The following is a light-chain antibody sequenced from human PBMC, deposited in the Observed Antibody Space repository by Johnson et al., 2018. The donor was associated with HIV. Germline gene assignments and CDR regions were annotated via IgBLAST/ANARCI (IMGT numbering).Light chain of an antibody. Sequence: QPPSVSAAPGQTVNISCSGNVSNIESYFVSWYQQLPGAAPTLLIYEDNKRPSGIPDQFSGSKSGATATLGITGLQTGAEADYYCGIWDASLSPLYVFGTGTTITVL. CDR3: GIWDASLSPLYV. CDR2: EDN. J-gene: IGLJ1*01. CDR1: VSNIESYF. V-gene: IGLV1-51*02.